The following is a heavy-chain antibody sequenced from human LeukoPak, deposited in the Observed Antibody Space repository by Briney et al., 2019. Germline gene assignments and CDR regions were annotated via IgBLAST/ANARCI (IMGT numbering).Heavy chain of an antibody. D-gene: IGHD5-24*01. CDR2: IYNSGTT. J-gene: IGHJ4*02. CDR3: AKSFSETERATITAY. CDR1: GGSISSNF. V-gene: IGHV4-59*01. Sequence: SETLSLTCIVSGGSISSNFWSWIRQPPGKGLEYIGYIYNSGTTNYNPSLKSRVTISVDTSKNQFSLKLSSVTAADTAIYYCAKSFSETERATITAYWGQGTLVTVSS.